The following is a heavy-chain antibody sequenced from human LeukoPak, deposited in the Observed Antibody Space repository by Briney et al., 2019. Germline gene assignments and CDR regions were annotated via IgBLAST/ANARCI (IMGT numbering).Heavy chain of an antibody. CDR3: ARFAGYSSSWPLDY. D-gene: IGHD6-13*01. CDR2: IWYDGSNK. CDR1: GFTFSTYG. V-gene: IGHV3-33*01. Sequence: PGRSLRLSCAASGFTFSTYGMHWVRRAPGKGVEWGAAIWYDGSNKYYADSVKGRFTISRDNSKNTLYLQMNSLRAEDTAVYYCARFAGYSSSWPLDYWGQGTLVTVSS. J-gene: IGHJ4*02.